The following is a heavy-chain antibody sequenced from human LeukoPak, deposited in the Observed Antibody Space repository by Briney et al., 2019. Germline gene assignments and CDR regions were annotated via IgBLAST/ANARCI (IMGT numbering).Heavy chain of an antibody. CDR3: ARVSDYGNSDY. J-gene: IGHJ4*02. CDR1: GFNFTGHD. V-gene: IGHV3-33*01. CDR2: IWYDGKNK. D-gene: IGHD4-23*01. Sequence: PGGSLRLSCAASGFNFTGHDIHWVRQVPGKGLDWVAVIWYDGKNKHYADSVKGRFTISRDTSKNTVYLQMNSLRAEDTAVYYCARVSDYGNSDYWGQGTLVTVSS.